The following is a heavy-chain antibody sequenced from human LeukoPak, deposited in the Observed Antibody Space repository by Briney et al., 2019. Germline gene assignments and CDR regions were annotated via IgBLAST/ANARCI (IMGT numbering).Heavy chain of an antibody. V-gene: IGHV3-7*03. CDR2: IKKDGSGI. J-gene: IGHJ6*04. Sequence: PGGSLRLSCAVSGFPFSNSWMYWVGQAPGKGLEGVANIKKDGSGISYAESVKGRFIISRDNSRNSLYLQMNSLKVEDTAVYFCAGGNAMDVWGKGTAVTVYS. CDR3: AGGNAMDV. CDR1: GFPFSNSW.